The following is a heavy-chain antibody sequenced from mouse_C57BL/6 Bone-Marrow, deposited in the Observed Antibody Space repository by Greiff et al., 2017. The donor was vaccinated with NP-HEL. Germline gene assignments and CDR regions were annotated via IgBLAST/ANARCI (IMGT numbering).Heavy chain of an antibody. CDR3: ERRWEDNSFDY. Sequence: QVQLQQSGAELMKPGASVKLSCKATGYTFTGYWIEWVKQRPGHGLEWIGEILPGSGSIYYTEKFKGKATFTADTSTNTDYMQLSSLTTEVSAIYCCERRWEDNSFDYWGQGTTVTVSS. CDR1: GYTFTGYW. CDR2: ILPGSGSI. D-gene: IGHD1-1*02. J-gene: IGHJ2*01. V-gene: IGHV1-9*01.